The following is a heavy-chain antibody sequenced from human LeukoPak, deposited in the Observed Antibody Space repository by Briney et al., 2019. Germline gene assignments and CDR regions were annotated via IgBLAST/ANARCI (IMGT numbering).Heavy chain of an antibody. J-gene: IGHJ4*02. CDR3: ARDSRYCSSTSCYAAPFDY. CDR2: IYTSGST. CDR1: GGSISSYY. Sequence: SETLSLTCTVSGGSISSYYWSWIRQPAGKGLEWIGRIYTSGSTNYNPSLKSRVTMSVDTSKNQFSLKLSSVTAADTAVYYCARDSRYCSSTSCYAAPFDYWGQGTLVTVSS. D-gene: IGHD2-2*01. V-gene: IGHV4-4*07.